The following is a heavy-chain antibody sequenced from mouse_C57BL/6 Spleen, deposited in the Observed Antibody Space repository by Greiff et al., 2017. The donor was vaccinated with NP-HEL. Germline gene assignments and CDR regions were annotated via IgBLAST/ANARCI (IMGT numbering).Heavy chain of an antibody. J-gene: IGHJ3*01. Sequence: EVQRVESGGDLVKPGGSLKLSCAASGFTFSSYGMSWVRQTPDKRLEWVATISSGGSYTYYPDSVKGRFTISRDNAKNTLYLQMSSLKSEDTAMYYCARHHSNPFAYWGQGTLVTVSA. CDR1: GFTFSSYG. CDR2: ISSGGSYT. CDR3: ARHHSNPFAY. D-gene: IGHD2-5*01. V-gene: IGHV5-6*01.